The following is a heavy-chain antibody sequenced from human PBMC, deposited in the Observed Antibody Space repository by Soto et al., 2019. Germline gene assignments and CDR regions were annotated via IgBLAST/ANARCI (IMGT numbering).Heavy chain of an antibody. V-gene: IGHV3-23*01. CDR3: AKELMLAAGSWLTSDQPYYGMDV. Sequence: PGGSLRLSCAASGFTSSHYAMSWVRQAPGKGLEWVSSIIGSGVRTYYADSVQGRFTISRDNSKNMLYLQMDSLRAEDTAIYYCAKELMLAAGSWLTSDQPYYGMDVWGQGTTVTVSS. CDR1: GFTSSHYA. CDR2: IIGSGVRT. D-gene: IGHD6-13*01. J-gene: IGHJ6*02.